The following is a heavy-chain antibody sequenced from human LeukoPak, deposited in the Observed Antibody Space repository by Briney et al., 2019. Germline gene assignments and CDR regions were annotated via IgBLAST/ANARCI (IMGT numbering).Heavy chain of an antibody. CDR1: GFTFSNYP. J-gene: IGHJ6*02. D-gene: IGHD2-2*01. V-gene: IGHV3-30-3*01. CDR2: ISYDGSNK. Sequence: GWSLRLSCAASGFTFSNYPMHWVRRAPGKGLEWVAVISYDGSNKYYADSVKGRFTISRDNSKNTLFLQMNSLRDEDTAVYYCAREDIVVVSVAVGYYGLDVWGQGTTVTVSS. CDR3: AREDIVVVSVAVGYYGLDV.